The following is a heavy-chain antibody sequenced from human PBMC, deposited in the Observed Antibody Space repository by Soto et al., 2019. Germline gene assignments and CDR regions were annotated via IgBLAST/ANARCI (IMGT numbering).Heavy chain of an antibody. CDR1: GFIFSSYA. D-gene: IGHD2-2*01. V-gene: IGHV3-23*01. CDR2: ISGSGGST. J-gene: IGHJ4*02. CDR3: AKEKISTSCCNFDY. Sequence: GGSLRLSCASSGFIFSSYAMSWVRHAPGKGREWVSAISGSGGSTYYADSVKGRFTISRDNSKNTLYLQMNSLRAEDTAVYYCAKEKISTSCCNFDYWGQGTLVTVSS.